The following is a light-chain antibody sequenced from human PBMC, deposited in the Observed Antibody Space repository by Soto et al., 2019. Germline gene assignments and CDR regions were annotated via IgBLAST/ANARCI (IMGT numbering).Light chain of an antibody. J-gene: IGKJ1*01. Sequence: IEVTQSPSSLAASLGDRVTITCRASQTIGTYVNWYRQKSGPAPELLIYDASTLQSGVPSRFRGGASGTGFTLTISSLQLDDFATYYCQQSYNTPLTFGQGTKVEIK. CDR1: QTIGTY. CDR2: DAS. CDR3: QQSYNTPLT. V-gene: IGKV1-39*01.